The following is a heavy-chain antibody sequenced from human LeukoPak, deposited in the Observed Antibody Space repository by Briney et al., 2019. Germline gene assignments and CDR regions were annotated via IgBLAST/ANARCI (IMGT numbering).Heavy chain of an antibody. CDR1: GGSFSGYY. Sequence: SETLSPTCAVYGGSFSGYYWVWIRQTPGKGLEWIGSIYRSGSTNYNPSLKSRVTISVDTSKNQFSLKVNSVTAADTALYYCARGDCSSTICYSPMDVWGKGTTVTVSS. V-gene: IGHV4-34*01. D-gene: IGHD2-2*01. CDR3: ARGDCSSTICYSPMDV. J-gene: IGHJ6*03. CDR2: IYRSGST.